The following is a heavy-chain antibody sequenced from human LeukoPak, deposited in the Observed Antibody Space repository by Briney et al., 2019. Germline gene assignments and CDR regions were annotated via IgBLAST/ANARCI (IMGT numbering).Heavy chain of an antibody. CDR1: GGAISRYY. D-gene: IGHD6-13*01. J-gene: IGHJ5*01. Sequence: SETLSLTCTVAGGAISRYYWSWILQPPGMGLQWIGYIYYSGGTNYSPSLKSRVTISVDTSKNQFSLKLSSVTAADTALYYCARSIAAPGRWFDSWGQGTLVTVSS. CDR2: IYYSGGT. CDR3: ARSIAAPGRWFDS. V-gene: IGHV4-59*08.